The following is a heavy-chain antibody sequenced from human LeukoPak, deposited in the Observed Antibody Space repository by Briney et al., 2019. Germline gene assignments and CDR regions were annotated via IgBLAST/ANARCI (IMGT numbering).Heavy chain of an antibody. V-gene: IGHV6-1*01. CDR3: ARERTYYYDSSGYRYYYYYYMDV. D-gene: IGHD3-22*01. J-gene: IGHJ6*03. CDR2: TYYRSKWYN. CDR1: GDSVSSNSAA. Sequence: PSQTLSLTCAISGDSVSSNSAAWNWIRQSPSRGLEWLGRTYYRSKWYNDYAVSVKSRITINPDTSKNQFSLQLNSVTPEDTAVYYCARERTYYYDSSGYRYYYYYYMDVWGKGTTVTVSS.